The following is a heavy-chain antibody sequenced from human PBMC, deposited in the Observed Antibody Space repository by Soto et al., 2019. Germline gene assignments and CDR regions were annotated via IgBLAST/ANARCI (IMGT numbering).Heavy chain of an antibody. D-gene: IGHD3-3*01. CDR3: PTSLKGNDDFGVVIPYYYYGMDV. CDR1: GFTFSNAW. CDR2: IKSKTDGGTT. J-gene: IGHJ6*02. Sequence: GGSLRLSCAASGFTFSNAWMSWVRQAPGKGLEWVGRIKSKTDGGTTDYAAPVKGRFTISRDDTKNTLYLQMNSLKTEDTAVYYCPTSLKGNDDFGVVIPYYYYGMDVWGQGTTVTVSS. V-gene: IGHV3-15*01.